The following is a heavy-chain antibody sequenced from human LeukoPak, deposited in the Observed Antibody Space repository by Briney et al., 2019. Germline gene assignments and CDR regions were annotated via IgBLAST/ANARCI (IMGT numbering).Heavy chain of an antibody. V-gene: IGHV3-23*01. Sequence: GGSLRLSCAASGFTFSTYAMSWVRQAPGKGLEWVSGISAGDDSTYYADSVKGRFTVSRDNSKNTLYLQMNSLRVEDTAVYYCAKSGRVFDTSGYYWFPNWGQGILVTVSS. CDR2: ISAGDDST. CDR3: AKSGRVFDTSGYYWFPN. CDR1: GFTFSTYA. J-gene: IGHJ4*02. D-gene: IGHD3-22*01.